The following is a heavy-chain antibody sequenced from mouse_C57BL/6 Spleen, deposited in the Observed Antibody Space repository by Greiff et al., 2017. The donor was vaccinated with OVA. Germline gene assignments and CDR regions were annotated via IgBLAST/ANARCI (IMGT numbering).Heavy chain of an antibody. CDR1: GYTFTDYE. V-gene: IGHV1-15*01. J-gene: IGHJ4*01. D-gene: IGHD2-5*01. CDR3: TRGYYSNYDYAMDY. CDR2: IDPETGGT. Sequence: QVQLQQSGAELVRPGASVTLSCKASGYTFTDYEMHWVKQTPVHGLEWIGAIDPETGGTAYNQKFKGKAILTADKSSSTAYMELRSLTSEDSAVYYCTRGYYSNYDYAMDYWGQGTSVTVSS.